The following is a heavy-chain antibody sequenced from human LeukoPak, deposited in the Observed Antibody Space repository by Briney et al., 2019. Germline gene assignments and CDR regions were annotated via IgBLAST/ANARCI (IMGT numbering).Heavy chain of an antibody. Sequence: TSETLSLTCSVTGGSINSFYWSWIRQPPGKGLEWIGYIYYSGSTNYNPSLKSRVTISVDTSKNQFSLELRSVTAADTAVYYCARAGDRRGYFYYFDNWGQGTLVTVSS. CDR2: IYYSGST. CDR1: GGSINSFY. CDR3: ARAGDRRGYFYYFDN. D-gene: IGHD3-22*01. J-gene: IGHJ4*02. V-gene: IGHV4-59*01.